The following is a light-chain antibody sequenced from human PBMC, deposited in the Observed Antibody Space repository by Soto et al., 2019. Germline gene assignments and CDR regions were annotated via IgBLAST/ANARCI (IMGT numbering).Light chain of an antibody. CDR1: QSVSNC. CDR2: DVS. CDR3: QQCNNWPPWT. J-gene: IGKJ1*01. Sequence: EIVMTQSPATLSVSPGERATLSCRASQSVSNCLAWYQQKPGQAPRLLIYDVSTRATGIPARFSGSGSGTDFTLTISSLESEDFGVYYCQQCNNWPPWTFGQGTKVEIK. V-gene: IGKV3-11*01.